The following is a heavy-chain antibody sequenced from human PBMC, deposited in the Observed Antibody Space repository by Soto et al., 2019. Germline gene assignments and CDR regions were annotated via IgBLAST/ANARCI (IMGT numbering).Heavy chain of an antibody. J-gene: IGHJ6*03. D-gene: IGHD2-15*01. Sequence: PGGSLRLSCVASGFSFNPYVMAWVRQAPGKGLEWVSAIRSGDNTYYADSVKGRFTISRDNSKDALYLQMNSLRVEDMALYYCAKAGGPSYFYYMDVWGRGTTVTVSS. V-gene: IGHV3-23*01. CDR2: IRSGDNT. CDR1: GFSFNPYV. CDR3: AKAGGPSYFYYMDV.